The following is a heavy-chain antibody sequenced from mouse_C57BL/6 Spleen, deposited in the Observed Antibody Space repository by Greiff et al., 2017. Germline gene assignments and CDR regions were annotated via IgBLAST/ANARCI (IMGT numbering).Heavy chain of an antibody. Sequence: QVQLQQSGPELVKPGASVKISCKASGYAFSSSWMNWVKQRPGKGLEWIGRIYPGDGDTNYNGKFKGKATLTPDKSSSTAYMQLSSLTSEDSAVYFCARNGYYGSPYYFDYWGQGTTLTVSS. CDR2: IYPGDGDT. D-gene: IGHD1-1*01. J-gene: IGHJ2*01. CDR3: ARNGYYGSPYYFDY. V-gene: IGHV1-82*01. CDR1: GYAFSSSW.